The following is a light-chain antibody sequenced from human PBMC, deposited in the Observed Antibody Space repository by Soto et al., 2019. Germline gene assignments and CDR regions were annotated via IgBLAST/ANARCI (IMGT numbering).Light chain of an antibody. J-gene: IGKJ1*01. CDR1: QSVTGSY. CDR2: AAS. Sequence: VVLTHSPGTLCFSLGEIATLSFRASQSVTGSYLAWYQQKPGQPPRLLIYAASSRATGIPDRLSGSGSGTDFTLTISRLEPEDLAVYYCQQYGNAPWTFGQGTKVDIK. CDR3: QQYGNAPWT. V-gene: IGKV3-20*01.